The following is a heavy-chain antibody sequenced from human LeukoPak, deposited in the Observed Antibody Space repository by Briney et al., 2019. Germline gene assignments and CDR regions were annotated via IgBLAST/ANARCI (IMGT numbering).Heavy chain of an antibody. CDR3: ARDKVYDFWSGYPTVGY. Sequence: PGGSLRLSCAASGFTFSSYAMSWVRQAPGKGLEWVSAISGSGGSTYYADSVKGRFTISRDNSKNTLYLQMNSLRADDTAVYYCARDKVYDFWSGYPTVGYWGQGTLVTVSS. V-gene: IGHV3-23*01. J-gene: IGHJ4*02. D-gene: IGHD3-3*01. CDR1: GFTFSSYA. CDR2: ISGSGGST.